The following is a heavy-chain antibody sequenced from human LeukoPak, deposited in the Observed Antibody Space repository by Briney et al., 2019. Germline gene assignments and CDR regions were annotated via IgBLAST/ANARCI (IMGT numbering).Heavy chain of an antibody. J-gene: IGHJ4*02. CDR1: GFTFNSYN. V-gene: IGHV3-21*01. CDR3: ARDAYGEYYFDY. CDR2: ISSSSSYI. D-gene: IGHD4-17*01. Sequence: GGSLRLSCAASGFTFNSYNMNWVRQAPGKGLEWVSTISSSSSYIYYADSVKGRFTISRDNAKNSLYLQMNNLRDEDTAVYYCARDAYGEYYFDYWGQGTLVTVSS.